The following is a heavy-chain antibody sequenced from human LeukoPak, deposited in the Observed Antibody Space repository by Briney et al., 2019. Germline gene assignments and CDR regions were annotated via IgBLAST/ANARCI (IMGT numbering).Heavy chain of an antibody. J-gene: IGHJ4*02. CDR3: ARNLGDSTSGGDY. V-gene: IGHV4-61*01. CDR1: GGSISSSYY. CDR2: IYYSGSA. Sequence: NPSETLSLTCAVSGGSISSSYYWSWIRQPPGKGLEWIGYIYYSGSANYNPSLKSRVTISIDTSKNQLSLKLSSVTAADTAVYYCARNLGDSTSGGDYWGQGTLVTVSS. D-gene: IGHD2/OR15-2a*01.